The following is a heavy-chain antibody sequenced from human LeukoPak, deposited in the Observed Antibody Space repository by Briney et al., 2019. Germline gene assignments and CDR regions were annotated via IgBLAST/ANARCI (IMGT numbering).Heavy chain of an antibody. CDR3: AREGRVEATYGYYYYYYMDV. CDR2: ISSSSSYI. V-gene: IGHV3-21*04. CDR1: GFTFSSYS. J-gene: IGHJ6*03. D-gene: IGHD5-12*01. Sequence: PGGSLRLSCAASGFTFSSYSMNWVRQAPGKGLEWVSSISSSSSYIYYADSVKGRFTISRDNSKNTLYLQMNSLRAEDTAVYYCAREGRVEATYGYYYYYYMDVWGKGTTVTISS.